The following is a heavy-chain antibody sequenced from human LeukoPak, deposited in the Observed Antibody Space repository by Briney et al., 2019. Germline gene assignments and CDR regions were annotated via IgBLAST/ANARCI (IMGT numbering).Heavy chain of an antibody. D-gene: IGHD4-17*01. CDR3: ARDTGVRDYGDYGAFDY. Sequence: ASVKVSCKASGYTFTSYYMHWVRQAPGQGLEWMGIINPSGGSTSYAQKFQGRVTMTRDTSTSTVYMELSSLGSEDTAVYYCARDTGVRDYGDYGAFDYWGQGTLVTVSS. CDR1: GYTFTSYY. CDR2: INPSGGST. J-gene: IGHJ4*02. V-gene: IGHV1-46*01.